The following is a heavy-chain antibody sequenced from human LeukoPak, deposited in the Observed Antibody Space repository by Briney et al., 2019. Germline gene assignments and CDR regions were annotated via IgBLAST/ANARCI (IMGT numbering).Heavy chain of an antibody. CDR1: GGTFNSYA. J-gene: IGHJ6*03. Sequence: ASGTVSCKASGGTFNSYAISWVRQAPGQGLEWMGGIIPIFGTANYVQKFQGRVTITTDESTSTAYMELSSLRSEDTAVYYCARDKQESGYDHYYYYYYMDVWGKGTTVTVSS. CDR3: ARDKQESGYDHYYYYYYMDV. V-gene: IGHV1-69*05. CDR2: IIPIFGTA. D-gene: IGHD5-12*01.